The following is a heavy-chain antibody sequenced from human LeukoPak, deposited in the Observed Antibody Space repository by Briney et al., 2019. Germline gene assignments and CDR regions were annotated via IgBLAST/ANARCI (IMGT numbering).Heavy chain of an antibody. J-gene: IGHJ4*02. D-gene: IGHD3-10*01. CDR3: AKIMVRGVISRTFDY. CDR1: GFTFSSYA. V-gene: IGHV3-23*01. CDR2: ISGSGGST. Sequence: PGGFLRLSCAASGFTFSSYAMSWVRQAPGKGLEWVSAISGSGGSTYYADSVKGRFTISRDNSKNTLYLQVNSLRAEDTAVYYCAKIMVRGVISRTFDYWGQGTLVTVSS.